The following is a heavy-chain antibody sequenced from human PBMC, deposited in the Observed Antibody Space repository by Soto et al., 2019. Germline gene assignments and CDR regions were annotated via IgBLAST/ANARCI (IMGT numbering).Heavy chain of an antibody. J-gene: IGHJ4*02. CDR2: ISGHNGNT. Sequence: SVKVSFKASCYTFTNHGISWVRQAPGQGLEWLGWISGHNGNTKYAQRLKGRVTMTADTSTSTAYMELRSLRSDDTAVYYCARDLYPLAYYFDFWGQGTLVTVSS. V-gene: IGHV1-18*04. CDR1: CYTFTNHG. D-gene: IGHD2-8*01. CDR3: ARDLYPLAYYFDF.